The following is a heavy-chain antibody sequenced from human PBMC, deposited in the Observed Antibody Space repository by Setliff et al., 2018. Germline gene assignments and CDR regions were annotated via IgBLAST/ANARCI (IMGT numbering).Heavy chain of an antibody. J-gene: IGHJ4*02. Sequence: SETLSLTCTVSGYSISSGYIWGWIRQPPGKGLEWVGNIGHTGSINYNPSLKSRLTISRXTSKNQVSLKLNSVTATDTAVYYCARDLGHGGDSDYWGQGILVTVSS. V-gene: IGHV4-38-2*02. D-gene: IGHD2-21*02. CDR3: ARDLGHGGDSDY. CDR1: GYSISSGYI. CDR2: IGHTGSI.